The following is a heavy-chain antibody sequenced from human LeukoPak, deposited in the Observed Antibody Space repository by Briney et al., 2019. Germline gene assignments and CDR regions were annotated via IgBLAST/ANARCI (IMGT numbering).Heavy chain of an antibody. CDR1: GYRFTSYW. V-gene: IGHV5-51*01. J-gene: IGHJ4*02. D-gene: IGHD3-3*01. Sequence: GESLKISCKTSGYRFTSYWIGWVRQMPGKGLEWMGIIYPGDSDTRYSPSFQGQVTISADKSISTAYLQWSSLKASDTAMYYCARGGITIFGVVISPDYWGQGTLVTVSS. CDR3: ARGGITIFGVVISPDY. CDR2: IYPGDSDT.